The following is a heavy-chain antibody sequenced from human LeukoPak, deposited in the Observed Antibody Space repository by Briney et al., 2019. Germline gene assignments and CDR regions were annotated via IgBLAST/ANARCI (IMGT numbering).Heavy chain of an antibody. J-gene: IGHJ6*03. Sequence: SETLSLTCTVSGGSISSYYWSWIRQPPGKGLEWIGYIYYSGSTNYNPSLKSRVTISVDTSKNQFSLKLSSVTAADTAVYYCARDRYALYYYYMDVWGKGTTVTVSS. D-gene: IGHD2-2*01. CDR1: GGSISSYY. V-gene: IGHV4-59*01. CDR3: ARDRYALYYYYMDV. CDR2: IYYSGST.